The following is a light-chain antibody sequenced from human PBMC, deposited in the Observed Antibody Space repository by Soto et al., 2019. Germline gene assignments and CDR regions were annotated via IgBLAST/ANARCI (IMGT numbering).Light chain of an antibody. CDR3: SSYTSSNTLDVV. Sequence: QSVLTQPASVSGSPRQSITISCTGTSNDVGSYNYVSWYQQHPGKAPKLMIFEVTNRPSGVSNRFSGSKSGNTASLTISGLQAEDEATYYCSSYTSSNTLDVVFGGGTQLTVL. CDR2: EVT. V-gene: IGLV2-14*01. J-gene: IGLJ2*01. CDR1: SNDVGSYNY.